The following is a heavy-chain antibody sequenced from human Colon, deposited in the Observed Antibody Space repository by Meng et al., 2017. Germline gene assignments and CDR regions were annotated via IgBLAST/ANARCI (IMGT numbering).Heavy chain of an antibody. D-gene: IGHD2-2*02. J-gene: IGHJ4*02. CDR3: ARYCASTNCYTGFDF. CDR2: IYYSGNT. CDR1: GGSISSGGYY. V-gene: IGHV4-31*03. Sequence: QVQLQESGPGLVKPSQTLSLTCTVSGGSISSGGYYWSWIRQHPGKGLEWIGYIYYSGNTYYNPSLKSRVTISVDTSKNQFSLKLSPVTAADTAVYYCARYCASTNCYTGFDFWGQGTLVTVSS.